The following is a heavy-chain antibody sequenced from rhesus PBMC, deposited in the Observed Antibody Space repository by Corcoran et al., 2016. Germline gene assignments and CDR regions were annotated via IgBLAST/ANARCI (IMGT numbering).Heavy chain of an antibody. CDR2: IYWDDDK. V-gene: IGHV2S1*01. Sequence: QVTLKESGPALVKPTQSLTLTCSFSGFSLNTTGLGVGWIRQPPWKALEWLASIYWDDDKFFAASLKSRLTISKDTSKNQVVLTVTNMDPLDTATYYCTRLSVGLDFWGQGVLVTVSS. J-gene: IGHJ4*01. CDR1: GFSLNTTGLG. CDR3: TRLSVGLDF. D-gene: IGHD3S6*01.